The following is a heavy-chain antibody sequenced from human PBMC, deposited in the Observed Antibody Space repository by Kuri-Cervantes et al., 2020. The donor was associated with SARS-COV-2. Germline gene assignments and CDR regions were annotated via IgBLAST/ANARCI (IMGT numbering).Heavy chain of an antibody. V-gene: IGHV1-46*03. Sequence: ASVKVSCKASGGTFSSYAISWVRQAPGQGLEWMGIINPSGGSTSYAQKFQGRVTMTRDTSTSTVYMELSSLRSEDTAVYYCARENGGVRGEWGLYYYYYYMDVWGKGTTVTVSS. CDR3: ARENGGVRGEWGLYYYYYYMDV. J-gene: IGHJ6*03. CDR1: GGTFSSYA. CDR2: INPSGGST. D-gene: IGHD3-10*01.